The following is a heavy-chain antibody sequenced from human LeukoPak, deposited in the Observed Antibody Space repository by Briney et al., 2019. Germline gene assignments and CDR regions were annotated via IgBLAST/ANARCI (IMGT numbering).Heavy chain of an antibody. J-gene: IGHJ4*02. CDR1: GYTFTSYG. D-gene: IGHD6-13*01. Sequence: GASVKVSCKASGYTFTSYGITWVRQAPGQGLEWMGWINANNGNTNYAQNLQGRVTMTRDTSTSAAYMELRSLRSDDTAAYYCARGPIAAAGDYWGQGTLVTVSS. V-gene: IGHV1-18*01. CDR3: ARGPIAAAGDY. CDR2: INANNGNT.